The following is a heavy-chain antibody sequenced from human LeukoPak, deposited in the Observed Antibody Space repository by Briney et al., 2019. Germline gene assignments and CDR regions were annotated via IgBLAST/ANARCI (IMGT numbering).Heavy chain of an antibody. CDR1: GGSISSSSYY. CDR3: ARVRYFDWLLSGYFDY. Sequence: SETLSLTCTVSGGSISSSSYYWGWIRQPPGKGLEWIGSIYYSGSTYYNPSLKSRVTISVDTSKNQFSLKLSSVTAADTAVYYCARVRYFDWLLSGYFDYWGQGTLVTVSS. J-gene: IGHJ4*02. D-gene: IGHD3-9*01. CDR2: IYYSGST. V-gene: IGHV4-39*01.